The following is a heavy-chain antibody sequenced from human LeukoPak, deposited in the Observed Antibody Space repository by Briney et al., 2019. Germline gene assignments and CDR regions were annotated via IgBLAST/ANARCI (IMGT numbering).Heavy chain of an antibody. CDR3: ARDSQYYYGSGANWFDP. CDR1: GGSISNYY. J-gene: IGHJ5*02. V-gene: IGHV4-59*01. CDR2: IYYSGGT. Sequence: SETLSLTCTVSGGSISNYYWSWIRQPPGKGLEWIGYIYYSGGTNYNPSLKSRVTISVDTSKNQFSLKLRSVTAADTAVYYCARDSQYYYGSGANWFDPWGQGTLVTVSS. D-gene: IGHD3-10*01.